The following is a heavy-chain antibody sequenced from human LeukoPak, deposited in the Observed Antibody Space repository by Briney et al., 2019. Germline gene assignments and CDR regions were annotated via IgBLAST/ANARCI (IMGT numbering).Heavy chain of an antibody. CDR3: AKFKEYYYDSSGYYYLPYFDY. V-gene: IGHV3-23*01. Sequence: PGGSLRLSCAASGFTFSSYAMSWVRQAPGKGLEWVSAISGSGGSTYYADSVKGRFTISRDNSKNTLYLQMNSLRAEDTAVYYCAKFKEYYYDSSGYYYLPYFDYWGQGTLVTVSS. J-gene: IGHJ4*02. CDR1: GFTFSSYA. D-gene: IGHD3-22*01. CDR2: ISGSGGST.